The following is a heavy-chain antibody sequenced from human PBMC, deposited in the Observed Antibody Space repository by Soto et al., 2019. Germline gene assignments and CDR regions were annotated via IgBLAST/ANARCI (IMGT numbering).Heavy chain of an antibody. D-gene: IGHD3-10*01. CDR2: IYYSGST. CDR3: ASAAVDPGSGTWFDP. Sequence: QVQLQESGPGLVKPSQTLSLTCTVSGGSISSGDYYWSWIRQPPGKGLEWIGYIYYSGSTYYNPSLKSRVTISVDTSKNQFSLKLISVTAADTAVYYCASAAVDPGSGTWFDPWGQGTLVTVSS. V-gene: IGHV4-30-4*01. CDR1: GGSISSGDYY. J-gene: IGHJ5*02.